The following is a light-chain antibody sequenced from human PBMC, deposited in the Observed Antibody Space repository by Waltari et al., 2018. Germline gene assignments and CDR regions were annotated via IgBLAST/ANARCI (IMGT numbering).Light chain of an antibody. CDR1: LSDIEPSHC. Sequence: QSALTQPASVSGSPGQSITISCAGTLSDIEPSHCVSCYQQHLGKAPKLIIYEGTKRPSGVSWRFSGSTSGDTASLTISGLRAEDEADYYCCSCTYSSTFVFGGGTKLSVL. CDR3: CSCTYSSTFV. J-gene: IGLJ2*01. CDR2: EGT. V-gene: IGLV2-23*03.